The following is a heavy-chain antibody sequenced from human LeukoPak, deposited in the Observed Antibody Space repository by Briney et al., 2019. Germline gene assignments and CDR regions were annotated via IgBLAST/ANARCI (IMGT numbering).Heavy chain of an antibody. V-gene: IGHV3-74*01. Sequence: GGSLRLSCAASGFTFSSYWMHWVRQAPGKGLVWVSRISSDGSDTNYADSVKGRFTISRDNAENTLYLQMNSLRAEDTAVYYCARIIVATGSRHFDYWGQGTLVTVSS. D-gene: IGHD5-12*01. CDR2: ISSDGSDT. CDR3: ARIIVATGSRHFDY. J-gene: IGHJ4*02. CDR1: GFTFSSYW.